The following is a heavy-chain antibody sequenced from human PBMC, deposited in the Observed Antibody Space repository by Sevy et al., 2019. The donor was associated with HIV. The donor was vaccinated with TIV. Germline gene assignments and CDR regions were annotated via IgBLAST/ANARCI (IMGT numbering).Heavy chain of an antibody. Sequence: ASVKVSCKASGYTFTSYYMHWVRQAPGQGLEWMGIINPSGGSRSYAQKFQGRVTMTRDTSTSTVYMELSSLRSEDTAVYYCARGGVLWFGELRRGDIDYWGQGTLVTVSS. V-gene: IGHV1-46*01. CDR1: GYTFTSYY. J-gene: IGHJ4*02. D-gene: IGHD3-10*01. CDR3: ARGGVLWFGELRRGDIDY. CDR2: INPSGGSR.